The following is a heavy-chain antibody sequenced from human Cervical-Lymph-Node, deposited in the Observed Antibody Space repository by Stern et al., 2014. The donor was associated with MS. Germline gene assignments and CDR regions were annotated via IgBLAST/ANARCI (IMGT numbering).Heavy chain of an antibody. CDR1: GFSFSKYG. V-gene: IGHV3-30*19. CDR3: AREYTTSSQVDGMDV. J-gene: IGHJ6*02. Sequence: VQLVESGGGVVQPGRSLRLSCAASGFSFSKYGIHWVRQAPGTGLEWRGVISYDGWYKNYADSGRGSLTISKETTRKQAYFQMNSLRAEDTAGYQCAREYTTSSQVDGMDVWGQGTTVTVS. D-gene: IGHD1-26*01. CDR2: ISYDGWYK.